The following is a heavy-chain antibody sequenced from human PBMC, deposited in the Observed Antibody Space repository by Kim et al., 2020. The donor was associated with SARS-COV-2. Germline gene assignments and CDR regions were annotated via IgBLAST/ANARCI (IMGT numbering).Heavy chain of an antibody. D-gene: IGHD6-13*01. CDR3: AREGPSAAPGVNNWFDP. J-gene: IGHJ5*02. CDR2: IYFSGTT. CDR1: GVSISSYY. Sequence: SETLSLTCTISGVSISSYYWSWIRQPPGNGLEWIGIIYFSGTTNYNPSLRGRVTMSIDMSKNHFSLNLTSVTAADTAVYYCAREGPSAAPGVNNWFDPWGQGTLVTVYS. V-gene: IGHV4-59*13.